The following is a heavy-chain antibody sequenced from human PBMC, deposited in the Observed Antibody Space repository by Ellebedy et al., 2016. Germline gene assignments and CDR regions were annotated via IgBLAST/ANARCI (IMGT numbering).Heavy chain of an antibody. CDR2: ISAYNGNT. D-gene: IGHD3-9*01. Sequence: ASVKVSCXASGYTFSNYGITWVRQAPGQGLEWMGWISAYNGNTNYAQKLQGRVTMTTDTSTSTAYMELSSLRSEDTAVYYCAAAKYYDILTGYYIPYGMDVWGQGTLVTVSS. CDR3: AAAKYYDILTGYYIPYGMDV. V-gene: IGHV1-18*01. CDR1: GYTFSNYG. J-gene: IGHJ6*02.